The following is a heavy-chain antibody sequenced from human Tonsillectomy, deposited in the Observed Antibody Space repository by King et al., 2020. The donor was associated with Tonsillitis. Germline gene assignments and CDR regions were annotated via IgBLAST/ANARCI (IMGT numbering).Heavy chain of an antibody. V-gene: IGHV3-30-3*01. CDR3: ARDQSPGDSTGFLNY. J-gene: IGHJ4*02. CDR2: ISYDGSNK. CDR1: GFTFSSYA. Sequence: VQLVESGGGVVQPGRSLRLSCAASGFTFSSYAIHWVRQAPVKGLEWVAVISYDGSNKYYADSVQGRFTISRDNSKNTLYLRMNSLRAEDTAVYYCARDQSPGDSTGFLNYWGQGTLVTVSS. D-gene: IGHD3-22*01.